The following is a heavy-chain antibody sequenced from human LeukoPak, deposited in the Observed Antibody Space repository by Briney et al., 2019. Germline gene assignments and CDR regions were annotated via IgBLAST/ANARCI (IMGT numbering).Heavy chain of an antibody. V-gene: IGHV5-51*01. D-gene: IGHD3-16*01. Sequence: GESLKISCKGSGYSFSSHWIGGVRQTPGKGLQWMGVIYPGTSDTIYSPSLQGQGTISADKSITTAYLQWNSLTASDTAIFYCARQGGGKDSFDIWGQGKMATVSS. CDR1: GYSFSSHW. CDR2: IYPGTSDT. J-gene: IGHJ3*02. CDR3: ARQGGGKDSFDI.